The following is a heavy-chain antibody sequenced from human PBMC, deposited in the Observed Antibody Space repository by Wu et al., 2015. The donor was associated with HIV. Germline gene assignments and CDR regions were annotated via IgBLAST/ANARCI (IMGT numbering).Heavy chain of an antibody. CDR2: ISAYNGNT. Sequence: QVQLVQSGAEVKKPGASVKVSCKASGYTFTSYGISWVRQAPGQGLEWMGWISAYNGNTNYAQKLQGRVTMTTDTSTSTAYMELRSLRSDDTAVYYCARDCITMIVVATHGCGMDVVGPRGPRSPSP. CDR1: GYTFTSYG. J-gene: IGHJ6*02. D-gene: IGHD3-22*01. V-gene: IGHV1-18*01. CDR3: ARDCITMIVVATHGCGMDV.